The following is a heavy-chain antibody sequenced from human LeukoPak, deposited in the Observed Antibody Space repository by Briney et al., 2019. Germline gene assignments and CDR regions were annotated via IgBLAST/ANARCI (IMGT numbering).Heavy chain of an antibody. CDR3: ARDEGVSFDY. J-gene: IGHJ4*02. CDR2: ISSSSNYI. CDR1: GFXFSAYN. Sequence: GGSLRLSCVTSGFXFSAYNINWVRQAPGKGLEWVSCISSSSNYIYYADSVKGRFTISRDNAKNSLYLQMNSLRAEDTAVYYCARDEGVSFDYWGQGTLVTVSS. V-gene: IGHV3-21*01.